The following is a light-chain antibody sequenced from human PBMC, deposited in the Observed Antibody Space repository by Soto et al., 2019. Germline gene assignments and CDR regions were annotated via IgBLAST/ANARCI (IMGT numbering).Light chain of an antibody. Sequence: IHMSQSPASLPAAVGGRISITCRASQSIGNYLSWYQQKPGKAPKLLIYGTSNLQGGVPSRFSGSGSETGFTLTISCLQPEDFATYYCQQSYSAPRTFGRGTKVDIK. J-gene: IGKJ2*01. CDR3: QQSYSAPRT. CDR1: QSIGNY. CDR2: GTS. V-gene: IGKV1-39*01.